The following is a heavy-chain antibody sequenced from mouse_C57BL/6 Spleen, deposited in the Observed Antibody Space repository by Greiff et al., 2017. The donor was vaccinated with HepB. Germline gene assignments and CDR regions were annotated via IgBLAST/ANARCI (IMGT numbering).Heavy chain of an antibody. CDR3: AISLMIRGWYFDV. CDR1: GYTFTSYW. V-gene: IGHV1-74*01. J-gene: IGHJ1*03. CDR2: IHPSDSDT. Sequence: QVQLKQPGAELVKPGASVKVSCKASGYTFTSYWMHWVKQRPGQGLEWIGRIHPSDSDTNYNQKFKGKATLTVDKSSSTAYMQLSSLTSEDSAVYYCAISLMIRGWYFDVWGTGTTVTVSS. D-gene: IGHD2-4*01.